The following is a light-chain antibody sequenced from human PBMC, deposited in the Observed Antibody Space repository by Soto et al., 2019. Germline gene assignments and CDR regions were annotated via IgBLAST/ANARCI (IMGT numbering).Light chain of an antibody. V-gene: IGLV2-14*01. J-gene: IGLJ2*01. CDR2: DVS. CDR3: SSYISSSNWV. CDR1: SSDVGGYNY. Sequence: QSALTQPASVSGSPGQSITISCTGTSSDVGGYNYVSWYQQHPGKAPKLMIYDVSNRPSGVSNRFSGSKSGNTASLTISGLQAEDEADYYCSSYISSSNWVFGGGIKLTV.